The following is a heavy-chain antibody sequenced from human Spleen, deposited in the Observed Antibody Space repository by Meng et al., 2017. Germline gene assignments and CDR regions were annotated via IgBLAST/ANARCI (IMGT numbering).Heavy chain of an antibody. D-gene: IGHD2-2*01. CDR3: AHSGEDILVIPSATFDS. V-gene: IGHV2-5*02. CDR1: GFSLSTSGVG. Sequence: SGPTLVKPTQTLTLTCTFSGFSLSTSGVGVGWIRQPPGKALEWLALIYWDDERHYSPSLRSRLTITKDTSKNQVVLKMANMDPVDTATYYCAHSGEDILVIPSATFDSWGQGALVTVSS. J-gene: IGHJ4*02. CDR2: IYWDDER.